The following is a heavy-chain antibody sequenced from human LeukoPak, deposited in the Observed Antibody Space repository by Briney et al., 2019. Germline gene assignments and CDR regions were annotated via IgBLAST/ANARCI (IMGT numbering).Heavy chain of an antibody. J-gene: IGHJ4*02. V-gene: IGHV3-21*01. CDR1: GFTFSSYS. D-gene: IGHD3-9*01. CDR3: ARDGVRYFDWLPLN. CDR2: ISNSSSYI. Sequence: PGGSLRLSCAASGFTFSSYSMNWVRQAPGKGLEWVSSISNSSSYIYYADSVKGRFTISRDNAKNSLYLQMNSLRAEDTAVYYCARDGVRYFDWLPLNWGQGTLVTVSS.